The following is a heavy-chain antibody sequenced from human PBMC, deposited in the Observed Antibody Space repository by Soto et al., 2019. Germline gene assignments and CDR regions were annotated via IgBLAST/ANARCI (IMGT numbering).Heavy chain of an antibody. CDR1: GESISTYY. CDR2: MYGSGST. CDR3: ARVLLARRHYFGMDV. D-gene: IGHD1-1*01. J-gene: IGHJ6*02. Sequence: QVQLRESGPGLVKASETLSLTCTVSGESISTYYWSWIRQPAGKGLEWIGRMYGSGSTNYSPFLKSRVTMSVDTSKNQVYLKLNSVSAADTAVYYCARVLLARRHYFGMDVWGQGTTVIVSS. V-gene: IGHV4-4*07.